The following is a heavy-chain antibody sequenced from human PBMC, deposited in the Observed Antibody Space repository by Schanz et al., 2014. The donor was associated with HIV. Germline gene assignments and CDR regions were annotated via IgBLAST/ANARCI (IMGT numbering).Heavy chain of an antibody. CDR2: MNPWSGNT. Sequence: QVQLVQSGAEVKKPGSSVKVSCKASGGTFSSYAISWVRQATGQGPEWMGWMNPWSGNTCYAQKFRGRASMTRDTSTNTAYLELSSLRSDDTAVYYCARITGEHYYAMDVWGQGTLVTVSS. D-gene: IGHD3-9*01. CDR3: ARITGEHYYAMDV. CDR1: GGTFSSYA. J-gene: IGHJ4*02. V-gene: IGHV1-8*02.